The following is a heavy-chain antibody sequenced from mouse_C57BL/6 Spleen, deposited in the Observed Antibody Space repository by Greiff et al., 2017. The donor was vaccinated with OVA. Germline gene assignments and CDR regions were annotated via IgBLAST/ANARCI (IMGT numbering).Heavy chain of an antibody. Sequence: QVQLQQSGAELARPGASVKLSCKASGYTFTSYGISWVKQRTGQGLEWIGEIYPRSGNTYYNEKFKGKATLTADKSSSTAYMELRSLTSEDSAVYFCARWGSSGYVPYYFDYWGQGTTLTVSS. CDR3: ARWGSSGYVPYYFDY. D-gene: IGHD3-2*02. CDR2: IYPRSGNT. CDR1: GYTFTSYG. J-gene: IGHJ2*01. V-gene: IGHV1-81*01.